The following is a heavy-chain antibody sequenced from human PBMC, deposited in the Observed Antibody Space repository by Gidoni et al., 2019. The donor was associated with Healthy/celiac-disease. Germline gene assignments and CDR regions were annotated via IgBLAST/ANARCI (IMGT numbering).Heavy chain of an antibody. J-gene: IGHJ4*02. Sequence: QVQLVQSGAAMKKPGSSVKVSCKASGGTFSSYAISWVRQAPGQGLEWMGGIIPIFGTSNYAQKFQGRVTITGDESTSTAYMELSSLGSEDTAVYYCAREGGGLQSTFDYWGQGTLVTVSS. CDR3: AREGGGLQSTFDY. CDR2: IIPIFGTS. D-gene: IGHD3-16*01. CDR1: GGTFSSYA. V-gene: IGHV1-69*01.